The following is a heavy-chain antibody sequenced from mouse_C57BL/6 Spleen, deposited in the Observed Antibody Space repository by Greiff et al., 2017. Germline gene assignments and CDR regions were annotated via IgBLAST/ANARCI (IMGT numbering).Heavy chain of an antibody. CDR2: INYDGSST. J-gene: IGHJ4*01. Sequence: EVKVVESEGGLVQPGSSMTLSCTASGFTFSDYYMAWVRQVPEKGLEWVANINYDGSSTYDLDSLKSRFIISIDNAKNILYLQMSSLKSEDTATYYCAREYGDYAMDYWGQGTSVTVSS. CDR3: AREYGDYAMDY. D-gene: IGHD1-1*02. V-gene: IGHV5-16*01. CDR1: GFTFSDYY.